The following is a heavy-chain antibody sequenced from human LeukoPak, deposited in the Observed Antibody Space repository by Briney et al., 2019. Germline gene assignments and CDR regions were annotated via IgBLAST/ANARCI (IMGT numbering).Heavy chain of an antibody. CDR1: GFPFSSYN. V-gene: IGHV3-21*06. Sequence: GGSLRLSLAASGFPFSSYNMNWVGQAPGKGPEGVSSITSSSSYIYYADSVKGRFTISRDNAKNSLYLQMDSLRVEDTAVYYCARDPYSGSYGPYYYYYMDVWGEGATVTISS. D-gene: IGHD1-26*01. CDR2: ITSSSSYI. CDR3: ARDPYSGSYGPYYYYYMDV. J-gene: IGHJ6*03.